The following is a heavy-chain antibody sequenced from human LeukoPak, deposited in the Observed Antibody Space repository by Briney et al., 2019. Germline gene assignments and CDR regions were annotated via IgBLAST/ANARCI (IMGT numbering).Heavy chain of an antibody. CDR3: HIRDGYNSVVY. CDR2: IIPIFGTA. D-gene: IGHD5-24*01. CDR1: GGTFSSYA. V-gene: IGHV1-69*05. J-gene: IGHJ4*02. Sequence: GASVKVSCKASGGTFSSYAISWVRQAPGQGLEWMGGIIPIFGTANYAQKFQGRVTITTDESTSTAYMELSSLRSEDTAVYYCHIRDGYNSVVYWGQGTLVTVSS.